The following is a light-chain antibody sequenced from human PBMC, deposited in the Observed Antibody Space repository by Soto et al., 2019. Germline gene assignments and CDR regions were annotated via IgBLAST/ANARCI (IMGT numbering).Light chain of an antibody. V-gene: IGKV1-33*01. Sequence: DVQMTQSPSSLSASVGDRVTITCQASHDIGTYLNWYQHKPVKAPKLLIFDTSHLATGVPARFCGDGSDTNFTSTLTNLQHEDFAVYYCQQFDSIPLTFGGGTHVEI. CDR3: QQFDSIPLT. CDR1: HDIGTY. CDR2: DTS. J-gene: IGKJ4*01.